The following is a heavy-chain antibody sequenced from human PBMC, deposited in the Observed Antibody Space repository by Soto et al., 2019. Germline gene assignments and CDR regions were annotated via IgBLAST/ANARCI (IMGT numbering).Heavy chain of an antibody. Sequence: GASVKVSCKASGGTFSSYAISWVRQAPGQGLEWMGGIIPIFGTAKYAQKFQGRVTITADESTSTAYMELSSLRSEDTAVYYCARTDTLSGSYYGSFDYWGQGTLVTVSS. CDR3: ARTDTLSGSYYGSFDY. J-gene: IGHJ4*02. V-gene: IGHV1-69*13. CDR1: GGTFSSYA. CDR2: IIPIFGTA. D-gene: IGHD1-26*01.